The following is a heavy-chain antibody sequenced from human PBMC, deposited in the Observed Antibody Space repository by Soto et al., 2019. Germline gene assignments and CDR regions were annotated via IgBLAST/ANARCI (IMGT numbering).Heavy chain of an antibody. V-gene: IGHV6-1*01. CDR1: GDSVSSNSAA. CDR2: TYYRSKWYN. Sequence: SQTLSLTCAISGDSVSSNSAAWNWIRQSPSRGLEWLGRTYYRSKWYNDYAVSAKSRITINPDTSKNQFSLQLNSVTPEDTAVYYCARAAWRPTHYYYYGMDVWGQGTTVTVSS. J-gene: IGHJ6*02. CDR3: ARAAWRPTHYYYYGMDV.